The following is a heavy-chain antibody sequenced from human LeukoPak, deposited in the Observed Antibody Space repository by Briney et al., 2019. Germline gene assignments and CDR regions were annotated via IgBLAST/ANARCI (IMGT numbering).Heavy chain of an antibody. CDR3: ARDLSTTLILHALDI. V-gene: IGHV4-59*01. CDR2: MFDIGTT. D-gene: IGHD2/OR15-2a*01. CDR1: GGSISSSY. J-gene: IGHJ3*02. Sequence: SETLSLTCTVSGGSISSSYWNWIRRPPGKGLEWIGNMFDIGTTNYNPSLKSRVTISVDPSKNQFSLRLSSVTAADTAVYYCARDLSTTLILHALDIWGQGTMVTVSS.